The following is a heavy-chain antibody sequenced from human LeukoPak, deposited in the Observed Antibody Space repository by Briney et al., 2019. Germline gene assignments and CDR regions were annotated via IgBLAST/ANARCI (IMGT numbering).Heavy chain of an antibody. D-gene: IGHD3-10*01. J-gene: IGHJ4*02. Sequence: ASVKVSCKASGYTFTSYDINWVRQATGQGLEWMGWMNPNSGNTDYAQKFQDRVTITSNTSITTAYTDLSSLISEAPAVCYIARGHLLWSYWGQGTLVSVSS. V-gene: IGHV1-8*03. CDR1: GYTFTSYD. CDR2: MNPNSGNT. CDR3: ARGHLLWSY.